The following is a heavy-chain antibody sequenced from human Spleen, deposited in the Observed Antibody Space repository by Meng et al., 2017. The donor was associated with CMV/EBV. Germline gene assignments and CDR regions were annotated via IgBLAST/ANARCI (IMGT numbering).Heavy chain of an antibody. CDR3: ARGGLGIYYYGSGSHVLSDVTSPP. Sequence: MHWVRQAPGQGLEWMGWINPNSGGTNYAQKFQGRVTMTRDTSISTAYMELSRLRSDDTAVYYCARGGLGIYYYGSGSHVLSDVTSPPWGQGTLVTVSS. CDR2: INPNSGGT. J-gene: IGHJ5*02. V-gene: IGHV1-2*02. D-gene: IGHD3-10*01.